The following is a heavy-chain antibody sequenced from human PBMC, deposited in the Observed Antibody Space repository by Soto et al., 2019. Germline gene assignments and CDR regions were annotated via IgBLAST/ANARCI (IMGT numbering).Heavy chain of an antibody. CDR1: GFSLSNARMG. J-gene: IGHJ5*02. V-gene: IGHV2-26*01. Sequence: QVTLKESGPVLVKPTETLTLTCTVSGFSLSNARMGVSWIRQPPGKALEWLAHIFSNDEKSYSTSLKSRLTISTDTSKSQVVLTMTNIDPVDTATYYCARTGDFWWFDPWGQGTLVTVSS. CDR3: ARTGDFWWFDP. CDR2: IFSNDEK. D-gene: IGHD3-3*01.